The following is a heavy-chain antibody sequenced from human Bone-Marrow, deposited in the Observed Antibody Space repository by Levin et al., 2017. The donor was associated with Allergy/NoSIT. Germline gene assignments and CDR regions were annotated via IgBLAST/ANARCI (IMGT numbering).Heavy chain of an antibody. J-gene: IGHJ4*02. Sequence: GESLKISCAASGFTFSSYSMNWVRQAPGKGLEWVSSISSSSSYIYYADSVKGRFTISRDNAKNSLYLQMNSLRAEDTAVYYCARALITIFGVVRLGYWGQGTLVTVSS. CDR1: GFTFSSYS. CDR2: ISSSSSYI. CDR3: ARALITIFGVVRLGY. V-gene: IGHV3-21*01. D-gene: IGHD3-3*01.